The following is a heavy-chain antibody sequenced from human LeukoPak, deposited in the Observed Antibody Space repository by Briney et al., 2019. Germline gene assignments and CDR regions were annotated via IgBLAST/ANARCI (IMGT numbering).Heavy chain of an antibody. J-gene: IGHJ6*02. CDR1: GYTFTSYG. Sequence: ASVKVSCKASGYTFTSYGISWVRQAPGQGLEWMGWISAYNGNTNYAQKLQGRVTMTTDTSTSTAYMELRSLRSDDTAVYYCARHRQLWLSVDYYYGMDVWGQGTTVTVSS. V-gene: IGHV1-18*01. D-gene: IGHD5-18*01. CDR2: ISAYNGNT. CDR3: ARHRQLWLSVDYYYGMDV.